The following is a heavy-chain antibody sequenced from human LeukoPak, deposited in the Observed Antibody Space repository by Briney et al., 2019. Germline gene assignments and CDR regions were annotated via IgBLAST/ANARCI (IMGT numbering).Heavy chain of an antibody. CDR1: GGSIGSGGYY. CDR3: ARNDFWSGYFDYGMDV. CDR2: IYYSGST. Sequence: SETLSLTCTVSGGSIGSGGYYWSWIRQHPGKGLEWIGYIYYSGSTYCNPSLKSRVTISVDTSKNQFSLKLSSVTAADTAVYYCARNDFWSGYFDYGMDVWGQGTTVTVSS. J-gene: IGHJ6*02. D-gene: IGHD3-3*01. V-gene: IGHV4-31*03.